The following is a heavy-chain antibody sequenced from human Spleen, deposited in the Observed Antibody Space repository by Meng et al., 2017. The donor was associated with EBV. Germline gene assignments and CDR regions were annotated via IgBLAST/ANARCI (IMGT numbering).Heavy chain of an antibody. D-gene: IGHD3-16*01. Sequence: QGLLVQSGAEVKKPGASVKVSCKASGYIFSSYDINWVRQATGQGLEWMGWMNPTSGKTGYAQKFQDRVTMTRDSAISTAYMELSSLRSDDTAVYYCARDLGGDFDYWGQGILVTVSS. CDR2: MNPTSGKT. CDR3: ARDLGGDFDY. V-gene: IGHV1-8*01. CDR1: GYIFSSYD. J-gene: IGHJ4*02.